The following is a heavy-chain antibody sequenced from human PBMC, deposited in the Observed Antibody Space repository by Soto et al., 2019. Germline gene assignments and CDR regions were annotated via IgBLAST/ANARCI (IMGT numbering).Heavy chain of an antibody. CDR3: AKDRDSTSNKAMDV. D-gene: IGHD2-2*01. CDR2: ISYDGSNK. Sequence: QVQLVESGGGVVQPGRSLRLSCAASGFTFSSYGMHWVRQAPGKGLEWVAVISYDGSNKYYADSVKGRFTISRDNSKNTLYLQMNSLRAEDTAVYYCAKDRDSTSNKAMDVW. V-gene: IGHV3-30*18. CDR1: GFTFSSYG. J-gene: IGHJ6*01.